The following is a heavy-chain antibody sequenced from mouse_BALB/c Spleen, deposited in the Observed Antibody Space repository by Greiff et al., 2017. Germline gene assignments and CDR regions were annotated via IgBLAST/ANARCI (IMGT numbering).Heavy chain of an antibody. V-gene: IGHV5-12-2*01. D-gene: IGHD2-14*01. CDR2: ISNGGGST. J-gene: IGHJ3*01. CDR3: ARRDRYDEGFAY. CDR1: GFTFSSYT. Sequence: VESGGGLVQPGGSLKLSCAASGFTFSSYTMSWVRQTPEKRLEWVAYISNGGGSTYYPDTVKGRFTISRDNAKNTLYLQMSSLKSEDTAMYYCARRDRYDEGFAYWGQGTLVTVSA.